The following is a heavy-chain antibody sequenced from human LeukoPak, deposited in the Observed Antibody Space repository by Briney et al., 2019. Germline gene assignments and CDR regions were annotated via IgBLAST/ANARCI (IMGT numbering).Heavy chain of an antibody. Sequence: SETLSLTCTVSGDSISSSRYSWGWIRPPPGKGLEWIGIIHYTGSTYYNPSLKSRVTMPVDTSKNQLSLELTSVTAADTAVYYCARLAPVWFDYWGQGTLVTVSS. D-gene: IGHD1-14*01. J-gene: IGHJ4*02. CDR3: ARLAPVWFDY. V-gene: IGHV4-39*01. CDR1: GDSISSSRYS. CDR2: IHYTGST.